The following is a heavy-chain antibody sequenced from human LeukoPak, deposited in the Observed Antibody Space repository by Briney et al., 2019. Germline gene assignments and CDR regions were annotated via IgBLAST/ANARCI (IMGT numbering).Heavy chain of an antibody. CDR2: IIPIFGTA. Sequence: SVKVSCKASGGTFSSYTISWVRQAPGQGLEWMGGIIPIFGTANYAQKFQGRVTITADESTSTAYMELSSLRSEDTAVYYCARGLGCSSTSCPPNWFDPWGQGTLVTVSS. D-gene: IGHD2-2*01. CDR1: GGTFSSYT. J-gene: IGHJ5*02. CDR3: ARGLGCSSTSCPPNWFDP. V-gene: IGHV1-69*13.